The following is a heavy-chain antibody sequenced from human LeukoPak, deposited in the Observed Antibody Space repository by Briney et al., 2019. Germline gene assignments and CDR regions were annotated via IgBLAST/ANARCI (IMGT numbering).Heavy chain of an antibody. Sequence: GGSLRLSCAASGFTFSSYGMHWVRQAPGKGLEWVAVISYDGSNKYYADSVKGRFTISRDNSKNTLYLQMNSLRAEDTAVYYCAKGKAWSAVRGVIIWDPFDYWGQGTLVTVSS. J-gene: IGHJ4*02. D-gene: IGHD3-10*01. CDR3: AKGKAWSAVRGVIIWDPFDY. V-gene: IGHV3-30*18. CDR1: GFTFSSYG. CDR2: ISYDGSNK.